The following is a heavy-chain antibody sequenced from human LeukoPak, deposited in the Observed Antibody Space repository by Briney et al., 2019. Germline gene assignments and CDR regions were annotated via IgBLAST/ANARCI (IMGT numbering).Heavy chain of an antibody. CDR3: AKDPMIVVVITFFDP. J-gene: IGHJ5*02. V-gene: IGHV3-23*01. CDR1: GFTFSSYA. CDR2: ISGSGDTT. Sequence: GGSLRLSCAASGFTFSSYAMSWVRQAPGKGLEWVSSISGSGDTTYYADSVKGRFTISRDNSKNTLYLQMNSLRAEDTAVHYCAKDPMIVVVITFFDPWGQGTLVTVSS. D-gene: IGHD3-22*01.